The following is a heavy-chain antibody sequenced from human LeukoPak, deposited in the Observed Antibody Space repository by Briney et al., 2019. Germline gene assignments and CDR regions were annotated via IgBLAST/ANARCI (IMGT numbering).Heavy chain of an antibody. J-gene: IGHJ6*03. CDR1: GGSISSYY. Sequence: SETLSLTCTVSGGSISSYYWSWIRQPPGKGLEWIEYIYYSGSTNYNPSLKSRVTISVDTSKNQFSLKLSSVTAADTAVYYCARVSSIFGVVSRPDMDVWGKGTTVTVSS. V-gene: IGHV4-59*01. D-gene: IGHD3-3*01. CDR2: IYYSGST. CDR3: ARVSSIFGVVSRPDMDV.